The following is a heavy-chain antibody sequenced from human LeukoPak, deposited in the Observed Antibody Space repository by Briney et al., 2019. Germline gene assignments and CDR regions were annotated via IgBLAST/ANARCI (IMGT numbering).Heavy chain of an antibody. J-gene: IGHJ3*02. D-gene: IGHD3-22*01. V-gene: IGHV3-43*01. CDR3: ASSTLSSGYYLNDAFDI. CDR2: ITWDGGST. Sequence: GGSLRLSCAASGFTFNDYTMHWVRQAPGKGLEWVSLITWDGGSTYYADSVKGRFTISRDNAKNSLYLQMNSLRAEDTAVYYCASSTLSSGYYLNDAFDIWGQGTMVTVSS. CDR1: GFTFNDYT.